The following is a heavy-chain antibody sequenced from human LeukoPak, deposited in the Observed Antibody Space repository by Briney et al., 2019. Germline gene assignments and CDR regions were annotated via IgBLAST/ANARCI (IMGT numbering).Heavy chain of an antibody. CDR1: GGTFSSYA. V-gene: IGHV1-69*01. CDR2: IIPIFGTA. J-gene: IGHJ5*02. CDR3: ARDNDILTGYYGWFDP. D-gene: IGHD3-9*01. Sequence: VKVSCKASGGTFSSYAISWVRQDPGQGLEWMGGIIPIFGTANYAQKFQGRVTITADESTSTAYMELSSLRSDDTAVYYCARDNDILTGYYGWFDPWGQGTLVTVSS.